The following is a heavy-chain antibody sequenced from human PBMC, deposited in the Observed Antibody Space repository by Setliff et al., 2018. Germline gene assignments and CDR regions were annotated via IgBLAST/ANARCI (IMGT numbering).Heavy chain of an antibody. D-gene: IGHD1-26*01. Sequence: TLSLTCAVSGDSISSGNWWSWVRQPPEKGLEWVGEINHRGSTNYNPSLKSRVTISVDTSRDQFSLRLTSVTAADTAIYYCTRAYSGSHDYWGQGTLVTVSS. CDR1: GDSISSGNW. J-gene: IGHJ4*02. CDR2: INHRGST. CDR3: TRAYSGSHDY. V-gene: IGHV4-4*02.